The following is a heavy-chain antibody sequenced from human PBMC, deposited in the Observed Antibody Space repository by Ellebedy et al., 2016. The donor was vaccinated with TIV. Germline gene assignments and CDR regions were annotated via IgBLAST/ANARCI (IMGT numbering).Heavy chain of an antibody. J-gene: IGHJ3*02. Sequence: SLKISXAASGFTFDDYAMHWVRQAPGKGLEWVSGISWNSGSIGYADSVKGRFTISRDNAKNSLYLQMNSLRAEDTALYYCAKDHRFGELLSGWDAFDIWGQGTMVTVSS. D-gene: IGHD3-10*01. CDR2: ISWNSGSI. V-gene: IGHV3-9*01. CDR1: GFTFDDYA. CDR3: AKDHRFGELLSGWDAFDI.